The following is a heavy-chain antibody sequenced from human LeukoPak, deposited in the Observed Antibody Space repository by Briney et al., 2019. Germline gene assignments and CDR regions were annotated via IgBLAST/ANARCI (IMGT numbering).Heavy chain of an antibody. CDR3: ARENAYYYDSSGYYLPFDY. CDR2: IYYSGST. Sequence: SETLSLTCTVSGGSISSGSYYWGWVRQPPGKGLEWIGSIYYSGSTYYNPSLKSRVTISVDTSKNQFSLKLSSVTAADTAVYYCARENAYYYDSSGYYLPFDYWGQGTLVTVSS. V-gene: IGHV4-39*07. J-gene: IGHJ4*02. D-gene: IGHD3-22*01. CDR1: GGSISSGSYY.